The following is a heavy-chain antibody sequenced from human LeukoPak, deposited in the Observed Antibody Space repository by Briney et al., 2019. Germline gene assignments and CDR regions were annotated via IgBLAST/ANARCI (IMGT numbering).Heavy chain of an antibody. CDR3: ARGVEIPAYCGGDCYSYYFDY. CDR1: GGSFSGYY. J-gene: IGHJ4*02. V-gene: IGHV4-34*01. D-gene: IGHD2-21*02. Sequence: PSETLSLTCAVYGGSFSGYYWSWIRQPPGKGLEWIGEINHSGSTNYNPSLKSRVTISVDTSKNQFSLKLSSVTAADTAVYYCARGVEIPAYCGGDCYSYYFDYWGQGTLVTVSS. CDR2: INHSGST.